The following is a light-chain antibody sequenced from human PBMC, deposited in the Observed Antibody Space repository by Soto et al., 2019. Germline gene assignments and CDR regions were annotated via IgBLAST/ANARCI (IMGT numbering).Light chain of an antibody. CDR1: SSDVGGYNY. Sequence: QSALTQPPSASWSPGQSVTISCTGTSSDVGGYNYVSWYQQHPGRAPKLMIYEVSKRPSGVPDRFSGSKSGNTASLTVSGLQPEDEADYYCSSYAGSSNLGVFGGGTKVTVL. CDR3: SSYAGSSNLGV. V-gene: IGLV2-8*01. CDR2: EVS. J-gene: IGLJ2*01.